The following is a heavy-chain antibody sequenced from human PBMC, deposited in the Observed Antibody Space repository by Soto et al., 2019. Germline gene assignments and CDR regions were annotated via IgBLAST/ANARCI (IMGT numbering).Heavy chain of an antibody. CDR1: EGTFNSYA. CDR2: IIPYYNTL. J-gene: IGHJ4*02. V-gene: IGHV1-69*01. CDR3: ASGASRWYPYFFDS. Sequence: QAQVVQSGAEVRKPGSSVELSCKASEGTFNSYAIAWVRQAPGQGLEWMGGIIPYYNTLNYAHKFQDRVTITADDSTNTVYMELSSLRSDDTAVYFCASGASRWYPYFFDSWAQGTLVTVSS. D-gene: IGHD6-13*01.